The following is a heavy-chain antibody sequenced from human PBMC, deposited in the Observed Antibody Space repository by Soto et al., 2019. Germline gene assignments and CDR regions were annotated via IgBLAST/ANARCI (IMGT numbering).Heavy chain of an antibody. J-gene: IGHJ6*02. V-gene: IGHV1-18*01. CDR2: ISAYDGNT. D-gene: IGHD3-22*01. Sequence: QVKLVQSGAEVKKPGASVKVSCKASGYTFTSYGISWMRQAPGQGLEWLGWISAYDGNTNYAQILQGRVSMTTDTSTSRADMELRRLRVADTSFYYCARGGYYDSRCSLIYFYYCMNVWGQGTTVTVTS. CDR1: GYTFTSYG. CDR3: ARGGYYDSRCSLIYFYYCMNV.